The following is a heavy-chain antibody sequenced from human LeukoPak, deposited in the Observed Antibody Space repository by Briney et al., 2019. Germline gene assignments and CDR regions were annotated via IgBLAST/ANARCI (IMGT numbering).Heavy chain of an antibody. J-gene: IGHJ4*02. Sequence: ASVKVSCTASGYTFTSYVLSWVRQAPGQGLEWMGWISAYNGNANYAQKLQGRVTMTTDTSTSTANMTLRSLRTDHTAIDYCARASSGSSSWSDFDYWGQGTLVTVSS. CDR1: GYTFTSYV. D-gene: IGHD6-13*01. CDR2: ISAYNGNA. V-gene: IGHV1-18*01. CDR3: ARASSGSSSWSDFDY.